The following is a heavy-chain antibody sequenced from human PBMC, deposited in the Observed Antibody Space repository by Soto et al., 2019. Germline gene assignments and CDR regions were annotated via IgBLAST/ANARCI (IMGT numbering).Heavy chain of an antibody. CDR3: TRQSSWILSF. CDR2: IYYTGTT. D-gene: IGHD2-2*03. V-gene: IGHV4-59*02. J-gene: IGHJ4*02. Sequence: SETLSLTCSISGGSVSGYYLSWIRQPPGKGPEWIGYIYYTGTTNYNPSLSSRVTISVDTSKNQFSLQLNSVTPEDTAVYYCTRQSSWILSFWGQGTLVTVSS. CDR1: GGSVSGYY.